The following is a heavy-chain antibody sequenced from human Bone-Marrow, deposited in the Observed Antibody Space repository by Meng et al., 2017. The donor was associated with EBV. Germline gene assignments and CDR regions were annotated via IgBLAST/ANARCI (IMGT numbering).Heavy chain of an antibody. J-gene: IGHJ4*02. V-gene: IGHV4-4*02. CDR1: GGSLSSSNW. D-gene: IGHD6-13*01. CDR2: IYHSGST. Sequence: VPGTGLVNLSVTLSLTCAVSGGSLSSSNWWSWVRQHPGKGLEWIGDIYHSGSTNYNPSLKSRVTISVDKSKNQFSLKLSSVTAADTAVYYCASLAAAGPPFDYWGQGTLVTVSS. CDR3: ASLAAAGPPFDY.